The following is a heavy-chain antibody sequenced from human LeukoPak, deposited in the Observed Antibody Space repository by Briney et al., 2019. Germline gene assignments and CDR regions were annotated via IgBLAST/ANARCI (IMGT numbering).Heavy chain of an antibody. CDR3: ARAPPRGYDYVWGSYRWYYFDY. CDR2: INHSGST. D-gene: IGHD3-16*02. V-gene: IGHV4-34*01. CDR1: GGSFSGYY. Sequence: SQTLSLTCAVYGGSFSGYYWSWIRQPPGKGLEWIGEINHSGSTNDNPSLKRRVTISVDTSKNQFSLKLSSVTAADTAVYYCARAPPRGYDYVWGSYRWYYFDYWGQGTLVTVSS. J-gene: IGHJ4*02.